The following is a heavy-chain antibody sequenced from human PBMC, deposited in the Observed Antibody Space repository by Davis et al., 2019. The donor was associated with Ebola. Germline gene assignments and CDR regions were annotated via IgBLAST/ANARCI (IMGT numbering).Heavy chain of an antibody. Sequence: MPSETLSLTCTVSGGSISSYYWSWIRQPPGKGLEWIGYIYYSGSTNYNPSLKSRVTISVDTSKNQFSLKLSSVTAADTAVYYCARLPDDYGDYRDYWGQGTLVTVSS. CDR3: ARLPDDYGDYRDY. J-gene: IGHJ4*02. V-gene: IGHV4-59*12. D-gene: IGHD4-17*01. CDR2: IYYSGST. CDR1: GGSISSYY.